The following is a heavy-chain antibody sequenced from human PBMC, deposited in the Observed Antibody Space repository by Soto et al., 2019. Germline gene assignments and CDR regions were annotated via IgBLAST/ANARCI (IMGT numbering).Heavy chain of an antibody. CDR2: IKPDGSLT. V-gene: IGHV3-7*05. CDR3: ARNGR. Sequence: EVQLVESGGGLVQPGGSLRLSCAASGFTFDTYWMSWVRQAPGTGLEWVANIKPDGSLTDYVDSVKGRFTISRDNAKNSLFLQMNSLRAEDTAVYYCARNGRWGHGTFVTVSS. J-gene: IGHJ4*03. CDR1: GFTFDTYW. D-gene: IGHD2-8*01.